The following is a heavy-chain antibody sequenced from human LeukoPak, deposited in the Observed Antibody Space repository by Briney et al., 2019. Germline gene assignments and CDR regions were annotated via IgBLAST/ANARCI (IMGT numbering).Heavy chain of an antibody. CDR2: INHSGST. CDR1: GYSISSGYY. Sequence: SETLSLTCTVSGYSISSGYYWGWIRQPPGKGLEWIGEINHSGSTNYNPSLKSRVTISVDTSKNQFSLKLSSVTAADTAVYYCARLQSATLYQLGRRGFDYWGQGILVTVSS. D-gene: IGHD2-2*01. V-gene: IGHV4-38-2*02. J-gene: IGHJ4*02. CDR3: ARLQSATLYQLGRRGFDY.